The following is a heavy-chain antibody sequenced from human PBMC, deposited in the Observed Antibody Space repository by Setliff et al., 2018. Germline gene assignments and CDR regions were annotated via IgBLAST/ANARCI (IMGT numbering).Heavy chain of an antibody. CDR1: GYTFTSHA. V-gene: IGHV7-4-1*02. Sequence: GASVKVSCKASGYTFTSHAMNWVRQAPGQGLEWMGWINTNTGNPTYAQGFTGRFVFSLDTPVSTAYLQISSLKAEDTAVYYCARLHYDFWSGYYRSDYWGQGTLVTVSS. CDR2: INTNTGNP. D-gene: IGHD3-3*01. CDR3: ARLHYDFWSGYYRSDY. J-gene: IGHJ4*02.